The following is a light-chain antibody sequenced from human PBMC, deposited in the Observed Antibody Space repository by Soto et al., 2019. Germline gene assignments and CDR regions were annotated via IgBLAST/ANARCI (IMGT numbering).Light chain of an antibody. V-gene: IGLV1-47*01. CDR3: AAWDHTLSGGV. CDR2: KNN. Sequence: QSALTQPPSASGTPGQRVTISCSGSSSNIANNYVYWYQHLPGTAPKVLIYKNNQRPSGVPDRFFGSKSGTSASLAISGLRSEDEADYYCAAWDHTLSGGVFGGGTKVTV. J-gene: IGLJ3*02. CDR1: SSNIANNY.